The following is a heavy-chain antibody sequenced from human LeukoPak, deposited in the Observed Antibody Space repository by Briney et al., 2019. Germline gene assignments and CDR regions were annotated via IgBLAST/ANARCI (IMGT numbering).Heavy chain of an antibody. D-gene: IGHD3-9*01. CDR3: AKDSAPSLRYFDWSYLY. CDR1: GFTFDDYA. CDR2: ISGDGGST. V-gene: IGHV3-43*02. J-gene: IGHJ4*02. Sequence: TGGSLRLSCAASGFTFDDYAMHWVRQAPGKGLEWVSLISGDGGSTYYADSVKGRFTISRDNSKNSLYLQMNSLRTEDTALYYCAKDSAPSLRYFDWSYLYWGQGTLVTVSS.